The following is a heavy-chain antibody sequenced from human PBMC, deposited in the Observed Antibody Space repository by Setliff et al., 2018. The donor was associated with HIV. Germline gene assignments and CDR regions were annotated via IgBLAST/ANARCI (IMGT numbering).Heavy chain of an antibody. CDR2: ISPYNGNT. Sequence: ASVKVSCKASGYTFSNYGISWVRQAPGQGLEWMGWISPYNGNTNYVQKFQGRVSMTRDTSTSTVYMDLSSLRSEDTAVYYCAWTQDGPGGNYFDHWGQGTLVTVSS. CDR3: AWTQDGPGGNYFDH. V-gene: IGHV1-18*01. CDR1: GYTFSNYG. J-gene: IGHJ4*02.